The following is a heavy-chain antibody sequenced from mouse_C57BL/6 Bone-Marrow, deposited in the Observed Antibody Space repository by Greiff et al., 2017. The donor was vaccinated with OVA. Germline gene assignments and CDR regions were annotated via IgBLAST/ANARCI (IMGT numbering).Heavy chain of an antibody. CDR1: GFTFSSYA. Sequence: EVKVVESGGGLVKPGGSLKLSCAASGFTFSSYAMSWVRQTPEKRLEWVATISDGGSYTYYPDNVKGRFTISRDNAKNNLYLQMSHLKSEDTAMYYCARKSSPYYYAMDYWGQGTSVTVSS. J-gene: IGHJ4*01. CDR3: ARKSSPYYYAMDY. CDR2: ISDGGSYT. V-gene: IGHV5-4*03. D-gene: IGHD1-1*01.